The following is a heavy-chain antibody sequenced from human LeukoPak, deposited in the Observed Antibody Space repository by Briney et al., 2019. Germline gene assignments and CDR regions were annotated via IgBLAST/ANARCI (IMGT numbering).Heavy chain of an antibody. D-gene: IGHD6-19*01. Sequence: GGSLRLSCAASGFTFSSYSMDWVRQAPGKGLEWVSSISSGGTYKEYADSARGRFTISRDDAKNSLYLQMNSLRAEDTAVYYCARDGPHIGVAGRGEFFDYWGQGTLVTVSS. CDR1: GFTFSSYS. CDR3: ARDGPHIGVAGRGEFFDY. V-gene: IGHV3-21*01. CDR2: ISSGGTYK. J-gene: IGHJ4*02.